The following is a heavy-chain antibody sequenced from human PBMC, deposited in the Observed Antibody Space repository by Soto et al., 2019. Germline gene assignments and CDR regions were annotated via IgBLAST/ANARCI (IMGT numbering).Heavy chain of an antibody. J-gene: IGHJ6*04. CDR2: INAGNGNT. CDR1: GYTFTMYE. CDR3: ARNYHGLGV. Sequence: ASVKVSCKASGYTFTMYEIYWVRQAPGQKLEWMGWINAGNGNTKYSEKFRGRVTITRDTSASTAYMEVSGLTSEDTAVYYCARNYHGLGVWGKGTTVTVSS. D-gene: IGHD3-10*01. V-gene: IGHV1-3*01.